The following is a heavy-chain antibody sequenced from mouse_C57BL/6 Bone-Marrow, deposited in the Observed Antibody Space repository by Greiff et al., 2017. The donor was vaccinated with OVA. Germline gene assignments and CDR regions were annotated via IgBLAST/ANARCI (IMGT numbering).Heavy chain of an antibody. CDR1: GFTFSSYA. CDR3: TRDSFNWDEYAMDY. CDR2: ISSGGDYI. V-gene: IGHV5-9-1*02. Sequence: EVKLVESGEGLVKPGGSLKLSCAASGFTFSSYAMSWVRQTPEKRLEWVAYISSGGDYIYYADTVKGRFTISRDNARNTLYLQMSSLKSEDTAMYYCTRDSFNWDEYAMDYWGQGTSVTVSS. J-gene: IGHJ4*01. D-gene: IGHD4-1*01.